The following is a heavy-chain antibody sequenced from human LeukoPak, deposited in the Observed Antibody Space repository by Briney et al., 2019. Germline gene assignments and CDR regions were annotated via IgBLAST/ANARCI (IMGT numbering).Heavy chain of an antibody. Sequence: GGSLRPSSAAYRFTPRNASMSWVRPAPGKALETVGRIKSKTDGGTTDYAAPVKGRFTISSDDSKNTLYLQMNSLKTEDTAVYYCTTHTYDYVWGSYRRYFDYWGQGTLVTVSS. CDR3: TTHTYDYVWGSYRRYFDY. CDR1: RFTPRNAS. J-gene: IGHJ4*02. D-gene: IGHD3-16*02. CDR2: IKSKTDGGTT. V-gene: IGHV3-15*01.